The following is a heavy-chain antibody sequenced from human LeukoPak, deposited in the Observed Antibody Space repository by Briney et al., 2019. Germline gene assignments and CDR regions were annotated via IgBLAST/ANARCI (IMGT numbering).Heavy chain of an antibody. V-gene: IGHV1-2*02. CDR2: INPNSGGT. CDR1: GYTFTSYG. D-gene: IGHD3-22*01. Sequence: ASVKVSCKASGYTFTSYGISWVRQAPGQGLEWMGWINPNSGGTNYAQKFQGRVTMTRDTSISTAYMELSRLRSDDTAVYYCARGYYYDSSGYYGYWGQGTLVTVSS. J-gene: IGHJ4*02. CDR3: ARGYYYDSSGYYGY.